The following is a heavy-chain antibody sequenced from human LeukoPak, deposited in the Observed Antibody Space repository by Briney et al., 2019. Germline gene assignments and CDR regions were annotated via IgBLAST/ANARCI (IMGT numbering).Heavy chain of an antibody. V-gene: IGHV4-59*01. CDR2: IDYSGST. Sequence: SETLSLTCTVSGGXISSYYWSWIRQPPGKGLEWIGYIDYSGSTNYNPSLKSRVIISVDTSKNQFSLKLSSVTAADTAVYYCARDRGSGFFDIWGQGTMVTVSS. CDR3: ARDRGSGFFDI. D-gene: IGHD3-10*01. J-gene: IGHJ3*02. CDR1: GGXISSYY.